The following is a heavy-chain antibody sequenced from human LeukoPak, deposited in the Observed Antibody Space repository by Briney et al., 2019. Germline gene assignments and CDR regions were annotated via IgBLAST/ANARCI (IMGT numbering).Heavy chain of an antibody. D-gene: IGHD3-22*01. V-gene: IGHV1-2*02. J-gene: IGHJ4*02. Sequence: ASVKLSCKASGYTFTSYDINCVRQATGQGLEWMGWMDPKSGGTNYAQKSQGRVTMTRDTSISTAYMELSRLRSDDTAVYYCARVWYYYDSSGYYDYWGQGTLVTVSS. CDR1: GYTFTSYD. CDR2: MDPKSGGT. CDR3: ARVWYYYDSSGYYDY.